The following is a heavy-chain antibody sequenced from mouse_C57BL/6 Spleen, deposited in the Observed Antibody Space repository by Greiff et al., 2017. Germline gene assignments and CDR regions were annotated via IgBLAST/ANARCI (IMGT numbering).Heavy chain of an antibody. CDR2: INPNNGGT. D-gene: IGHD2-2*01. Sequence: EVQLQESGPELVKPGASVKMSCKASGYTFTDYNMHWVKPSHGKSLEWIGYINPNNGGTSYNQKFKGKATLTVNKSSSTAYMELRSLTSEDSAVYYCARDLLWLRRGYFDYRGQGTTLTVSS. V-gene: IGHV1-22*01. J-gene: IGHJ2*01. CDR3: ARDLLWLRRGYFDY. CDR1: GYTFTDYN.